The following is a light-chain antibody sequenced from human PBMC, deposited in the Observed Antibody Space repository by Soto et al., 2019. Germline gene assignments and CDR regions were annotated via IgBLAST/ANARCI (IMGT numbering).Light chain of an antibody. J-gene: IGKJ2*01. CDR1: QSVPSDW. CDR2: GAS. V-gene: IGKV3-20*01. CDR3: QQYGNFPYN. Sequence: EIVLTQSPGTLSLSPGERATLSCRASQSVPSDWLAWYRHKPGQAPRLLISGASSRATGVPDRVSGSGSGTDFTLTINRLEPEDFAVYYGQQYGNFPYNVGQGTKLESK.